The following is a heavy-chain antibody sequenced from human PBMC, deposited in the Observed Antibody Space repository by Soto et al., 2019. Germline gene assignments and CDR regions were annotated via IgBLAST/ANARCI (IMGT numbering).Heavy chain of an antibody. Sequence: SETLSLTCTVSGGSVNSDNFYWSSIRQPPGKGLVWIGYVFHIGNTNYSPSLKSRVTMSMDTSRNQFSLRLSSVTAADTDVYFWAMHHIAVTEEFFDPWGRGNLVTV. CDR3: AMHHIAVTEEFFDP. V-gene: IGHV4-61*01. CDR2: VFHIGNT. J-gene: IGHJ4*01. D-gene: IGHD6-19*01. CDR1: GGSVNSDNFY.